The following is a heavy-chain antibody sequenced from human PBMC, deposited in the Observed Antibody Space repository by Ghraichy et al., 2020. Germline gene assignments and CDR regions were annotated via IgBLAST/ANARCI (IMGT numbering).Heavy chain of an antibody. V-gene: IGHV3-33*08. CDR3: ARGGFIAVANPYNWFDP. J-gene: IGHJ5*02. D-gene: IGHD6-19*01. CDR1: GFTFSSYG. Sequence: GGSLRLSCAASGFTFSSYGMHWVRQAPGKGLEWVAVIWYDGSNKYYADSVKGRFTTSRDNSKNTLYLQMNSLRAEDTAVYYCARGGFIAVANPYNWFDPWGQGTLVTVSS. CDR2: IWYDGSNK.